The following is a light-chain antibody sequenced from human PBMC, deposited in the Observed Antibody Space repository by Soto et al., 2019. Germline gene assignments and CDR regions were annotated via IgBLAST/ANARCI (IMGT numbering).Light chain of an antibody. Sequence: VLTQPRSVSGSPGQSVTISSTGTSSNVGSYNYVSWYQQHPGQVPELIIYDVTKRPSGVPDRFSGSKSGNTASLTISGLQVDDEADYYCCSYAGTYTWIFGGGTQLTVL. V-gene: IGLV2-11*01. J-gene: IGLJ2*01. CDR2: DVT. CDR3: CSYAGTYTWI. CDR1: SSNVGSYNY.